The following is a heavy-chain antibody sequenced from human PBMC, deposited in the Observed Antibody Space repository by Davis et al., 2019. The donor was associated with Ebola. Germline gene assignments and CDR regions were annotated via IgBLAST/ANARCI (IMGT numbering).Heavy chain of an antibody. CDR2: IYYSGST. Sequence: SETLSLTCPVPGGSISSYYWSWIRQPPGKGLEWIGYIYYSGSTYYNPSLKSRVTISVDTSKNQFSLKLSSVTAADTAVYYCARGRYGIYGMDVWGQGTTVTVSS. CDR3: ARGRYGIYGMDV. J-gene: IGHJ6*02. D-gene: IGHD3-9*01. V-gene: IGHV4-59*12. CDR1: GGSISSYY.